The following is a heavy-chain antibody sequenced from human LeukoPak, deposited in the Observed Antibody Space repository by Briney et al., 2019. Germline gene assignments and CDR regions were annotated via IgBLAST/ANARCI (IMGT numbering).Heavy chain of an antibody. J-gene: IGHJ4*02. Sequence: KASVTLSLTCAVYGGSFSGYYWSWLRQPPGKGREWIGEINHSGSTNYNPSLKSRVTISVDTSKNQSSLKLSSVTAADTAVYYCARGRDDYNFAYWGQGTLVTVSS. V-gene: IGHV4-34*01. CDR2: INHSGST. CDR1: GGSFSGYY. CDR3: ARGRDDYNFAY. D-gene: IGHD5-24*01.